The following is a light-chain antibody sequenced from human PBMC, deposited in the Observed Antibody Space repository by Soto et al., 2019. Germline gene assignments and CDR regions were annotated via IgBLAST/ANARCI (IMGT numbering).Light chain of an antibody. CDR2: KAS. Sequence: DIQMTQSPSTLSASVGDRVTITCRASQSLSGWLAWYQQKPGKAPKLLIYKASSLESGVPPRFSGSGSGTEFTLTISSLQPDDSATYYCQQYNRLYTFGQGTKVDIK. J-gene: IGKJ2*01. CDR3: QQYNRLYT. CDR1: QSLSGW. V-gene: IGKV1-5*03.